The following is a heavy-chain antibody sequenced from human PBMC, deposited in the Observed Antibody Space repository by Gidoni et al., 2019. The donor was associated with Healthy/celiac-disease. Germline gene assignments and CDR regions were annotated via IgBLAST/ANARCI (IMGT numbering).Heavy chain of an antibody. CDR1: GGTFSSYA. V-gene: IGHV1-69*01. CDR3: ARRLYSSSWNYYYYGMDV. J-gene: IGHJ6*02. Sequence: QVQLVQSGAEVKKPGSSVKVSCKASGGTFSSYAISWVRQAPGQGLEWMGGIIPIVGTANYEQKFQGRVTITADESTSTAYMELSSLRSEDTAVYYCARRLYSSSWNYYYYGMDVWGQGTTVTVSS. D-gene: IGHD6-13*01. CDR2: IIPIVGTA.